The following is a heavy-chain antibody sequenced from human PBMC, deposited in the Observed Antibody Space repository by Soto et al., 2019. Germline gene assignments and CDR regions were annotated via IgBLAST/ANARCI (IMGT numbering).Heavy chain of an antibody. CDR1: GFTFSSYA. Sequence: PGGSLRLSCAASGFTFSSYAMTWVRQAPGKGLEWVSGISGGGVSTYYADSVKGRFTISRDNSMNTLYLQMNRLRAEDTAVYYCAKDAISMVRGVNNWFDPWGQGTLVTVSS. CDR3: AKDAISMVRGVNNWFDP. CDR2: ISGGGVST. D-gene: IGHD3-10*01. J-gene: IGHJ5*02. V-gene: IGHV3-23*01.